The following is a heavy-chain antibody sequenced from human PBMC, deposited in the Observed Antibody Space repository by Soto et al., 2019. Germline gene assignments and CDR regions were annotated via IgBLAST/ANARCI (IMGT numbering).Heavy chain of an antibody. Sequence: GGSLRLSCAASGFTLSRYWMHWVRQAPGKGLAWVSRTSRDGTTTQYADSVKGRFTISRDNAKNTLYLQMNSLRAEDTAVYFYGRVDRAVPTFDIWGQGTTVTVSS. CDR3: GRVDRAVPTFDI. V-gene: IGHV3-74*01. D-gene: IGHD3-10*01. CDR2: TSRDGTTT. CDR1: GFTLSRYW. J-gene: IGHJ3*02.